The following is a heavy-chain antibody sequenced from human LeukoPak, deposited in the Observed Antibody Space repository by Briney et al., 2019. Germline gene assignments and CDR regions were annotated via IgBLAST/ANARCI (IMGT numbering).Heavy chain of an antibody. V-gene: IGHV1-69*05. CDR1: GSTFSSYA. CDR3: ARGAIFEEYYFDY. J-gene: IGHJ4*02. D-gene: IGHD3-3*01. Sequence: GSSVKVSCKASGSTFSSYAISWVRQAPGQGLEWMGRIIPIFGTANYAQKFQGRVTITTDESTSTAYMELSSLRSEDTAVYYCARGAIFEEYYFDYWGQGTLVTVSS. CDR2: IIPIFGTA.